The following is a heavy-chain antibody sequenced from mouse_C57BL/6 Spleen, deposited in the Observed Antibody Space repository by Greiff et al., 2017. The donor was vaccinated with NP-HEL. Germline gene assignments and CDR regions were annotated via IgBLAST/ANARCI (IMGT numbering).Heavy chain of an antibody. V-gene: IGHV1-26*01. CDR1: GYTFTDYY. J-gene: IGHJ1*03. CDR2: INPNNGGT. D-gene: IGHD1-1*01. CDR3: ARVHYGSSDWYFDV. Sequence: EVQLQQSGPELVKPGASVKISCKASGYTFTDYYMNWVKQSHGKSLEWIGDINPNNGGTSYNQKFKGKATLTVDKSSSTAYMELRSLTSEDSAVYYCARVHYGSSDWYFDVWGTGTTVTVSS.